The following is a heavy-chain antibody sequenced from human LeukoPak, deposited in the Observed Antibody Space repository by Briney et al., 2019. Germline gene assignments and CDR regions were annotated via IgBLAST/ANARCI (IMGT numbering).Heavy chain of an antibody. Sequence: ASVKVSCKASGYTFTSYGISWVRQAPGQGLEWMGWIDAKNGDTNYARKVQGRITMTTDTSTSTAYRELRSLRSDDTAMYYCARDPTGGYDFDYWGQGTLVTVSS. J-gene: IGHJ4*02. V-gene: IGHV1-18*01. D-gene: IGHD5-12*01. CDR2: IDAKNGDT. CDR1: GYTFTSYG. CDR3: ARDPTGGYDFDY.